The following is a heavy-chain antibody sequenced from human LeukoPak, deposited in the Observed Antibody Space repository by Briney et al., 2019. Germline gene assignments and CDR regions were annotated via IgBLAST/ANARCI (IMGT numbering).Heavy chain of an antibody. CDR1: GYSFTSYW. CDR2: IYPGDSDT. D-gene: IGHD3-10*01. CDR3: ARHVIRGPYYFDY. J-gene: IGHJ4*02. Sequence: GESLKISCKGSGYSFTSYWIGWVRQMPAKGLEWVGIIYPGDSDTRYSPSFQGQVTISADKSITTAYLQWSSLKASDTAMYYCARHVIRGPYYFDYWGQGTLVTVSS. V-gene: IGHV5-51*01.